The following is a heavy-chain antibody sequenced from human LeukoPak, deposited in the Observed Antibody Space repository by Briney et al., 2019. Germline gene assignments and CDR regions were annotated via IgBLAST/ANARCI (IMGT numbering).Heavy chain of an antibody. Sequence: GSLRLSCAASGFNFSSYWMHWVRQAPGKGLEWVAFIRFDGTNKYYADSVKGRFTISRDNSKNTLYLQMNSLRAEDTAVYYCAKKTMTGGGGGDLDIWGQGTMVTVSS. V-gene: IGHV3-30*02. J-gene: IGHJ3*02. D-gene: IGHD2-21*01. CDR1: GFNFSSYW. CDR3: AKKTMTGGGGGDLDI. CDR2: IRFDGTNK.